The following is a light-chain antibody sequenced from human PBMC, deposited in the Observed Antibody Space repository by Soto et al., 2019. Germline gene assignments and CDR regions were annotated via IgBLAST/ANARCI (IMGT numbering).Light chain of an antibody. J-gene: IGKJ1*01. CDR2: DAS. CDR1: QSVSSY. Sequence: DTVLTQSPATLSLSPGERATLSCRASQSVSSYLAWYQQKPGQAPRLLIYDASKRATGIPARFSGSGSGTDFTLTISSLEPEDFAVYYCQQRSNWPRTFGQGTKVDIK. CDR3: QQRSNWPRT. V-gene: IGKV3-11*01.